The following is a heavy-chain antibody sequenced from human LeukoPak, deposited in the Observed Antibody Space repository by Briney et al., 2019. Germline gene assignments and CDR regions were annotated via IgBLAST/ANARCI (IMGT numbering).Heavy chain of an antibody. J-gene: IGHJ4*02. D-gene: IGHD1-1*01. CDR2: IRSKANSYAT. CDR1: GFTFSGSA. V-gene: IGHV3-73*01. Sequence: GGSLRLSCAASGFTFSGSAMHWVRQASGKGLEWVGRIRSKANSYATAYAASVKGRFTISRDDSKNTAYLQMNSLKTEDTAVYYCTSPWMGQYYFDYWGQGTLVTVSP. CDR3: TSPWMGQYYFDY.